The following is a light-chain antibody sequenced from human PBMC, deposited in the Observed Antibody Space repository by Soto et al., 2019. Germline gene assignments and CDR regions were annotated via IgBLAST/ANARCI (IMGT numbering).Light chain of an antibody. J-gene: IGKJ4*01. CDR1: QDIRSD. CDR2: AAS. V-gene: IGKV1-6*01. Sequence: AIQMTQSPSSLSASVGDRVTVTCRASQDIRSDVGWYQQKPGQAPKVLMYAASRLHSGVPSRFSGSGSGTNFVLTISSLQPEDVATYYCLQNNNYLLTFGGGTKVDIK. CDR3: LQNNNYLLT.